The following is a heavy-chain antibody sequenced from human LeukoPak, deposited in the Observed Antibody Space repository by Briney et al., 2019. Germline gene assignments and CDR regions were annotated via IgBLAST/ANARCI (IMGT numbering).Heavy chain of an antibody. V-gene: IGHV3-7*03. CDR2: IKPDGTTK. CDR3: ARDQYDTWSRRGNFDS. J-gene: IGHJ4*02. CDR1: GFPFSSYS. D-gene: IGHD3-3*01. Sequence: GGSLRLSCAASGFPFSSYSMTWVRQAPGKGLEWVANIKPDGTTKFYVDSVKGRFTISRDNALNSLYLQMNSLRVEDTAVFYCARDQYDTWSRRGNFDSWGQGTLVTVSS.